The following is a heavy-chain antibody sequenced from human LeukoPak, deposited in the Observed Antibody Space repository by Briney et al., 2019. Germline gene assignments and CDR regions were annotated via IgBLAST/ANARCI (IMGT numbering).Heavy chain of an antibody. CDR3: ARDQQYSGSYYIYYYYGMDV. D-gene: IGHD1-26*01. J-gene: IGHJ6*02. CDR1: GYTFTGYY. V-gene: IGHV1-2*02. CDR2: INPNSGGT. Sequence: ASVKVSCKASGYTFTGYYMHWVRQAPGQGLEWMGWINPNSGGTNYAQKFQGRVTMTRDTSISTAYMELSRLRSDDTAVYYCARDQQYSGSYYIYYYYGMDVWAKGPRSPSP.